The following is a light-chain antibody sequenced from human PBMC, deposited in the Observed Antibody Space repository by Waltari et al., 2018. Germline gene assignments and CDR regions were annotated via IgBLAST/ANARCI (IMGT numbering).Light chain of an antibody. J-gene: IGKJ1*01. CDR3: QQYNSYSWT. CDR2: KAS. V-gene: IGKV1-5*03. CDR1: RSISSW. Sequence: IQMTQSPSTLSASVGDRVTITCRASRSISSWLAWYQQKPGKAPKLLIYKASSLESGVPSRFSGSGTGTEFTLTISRLQPDDFATYYCQQYNSYSWTFGQGTKVEIK.